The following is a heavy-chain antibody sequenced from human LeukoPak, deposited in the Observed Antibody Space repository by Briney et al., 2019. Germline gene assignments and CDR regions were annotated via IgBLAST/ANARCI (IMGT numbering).Heavy chain of an antibody. V-gene: IGHV1-2*02. CDR2: INPNSGGT. CDR3: AGRWVVPAAKDAFDI. D-gene: IGHD2-2*01. Sequence: ASVKVSCKASGYTFTGYYMHWVRQAPGQGLEWMGWINPNSGGTNYAQKFQGRVTMTRDTSISTAYMELSRLRSDDTAVYYCAGRWVVPAAKDAFDIWGQGTMVTVSS. J-gene: IGHJ3*02. CDR1: GYTFTGYY.